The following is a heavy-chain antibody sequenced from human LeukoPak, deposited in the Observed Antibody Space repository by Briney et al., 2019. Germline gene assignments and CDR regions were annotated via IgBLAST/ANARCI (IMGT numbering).Heavy chain of an antibody. V-gene: IGHV1-18*01. CDR1: GYTFNRYG. D-gene: IGHD5-18*01. J-gene: IGHJ4*02. CDR3: ARGSSYGFSMGY. CDR2: ITTYNGDT. Sequence: ASVKVSCKASGYTFNRYGINWVRQAPGQGLEWIGWITTYNGDTNYAQKLQGRVTMTTDTSTSTAYMELRSLRSDDTAVYYCARGSSYGFSMGYWGQGTLVTVSS.